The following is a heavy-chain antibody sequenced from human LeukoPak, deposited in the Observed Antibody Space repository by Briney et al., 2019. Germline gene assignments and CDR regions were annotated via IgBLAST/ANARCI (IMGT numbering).Heavy chain of an antibody. CDR2: INSDGSST. D-gene: IGHD4-23*01. J-gene: IGHJ6*02. CDR1: GFTFSSYW. V-gene: IGHV3-74*01. CDR3: VRESALAPFLGTRYSYYGMDV. Sequence: GGSLRLSCAASGFTFSSYWMPWVRQAPGKGLVWVSRINSDGSSTSYADSVKGRFTISRDNAKNTLYLQMNSLRAEDTAVYYCVRESALAPFLGTRYSYYGMDVRGQGTTVTVSS.